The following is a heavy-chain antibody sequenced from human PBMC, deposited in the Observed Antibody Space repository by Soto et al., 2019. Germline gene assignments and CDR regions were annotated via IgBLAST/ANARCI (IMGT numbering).Heavy chain of an antibody. CDR3: ARGRGYSGDDHYYYFDMDV. D-gene: IGHD5-12*01. J-gene: IGHJ6*02. CDR1: GGTFNNYP. Sequence: SVKVSCRASGGTFNNYPITWVRQAPGQGLEWMGGSIPIFGTANYAQKFQGRVTISVDESTSTAYMELSSLRSEDTAVYYCARGRGYSGDDHYYYFDMDVWGQGTTVTVSS. CDR2: SIPIFGTA. V-gene: IGHV1-69*13.